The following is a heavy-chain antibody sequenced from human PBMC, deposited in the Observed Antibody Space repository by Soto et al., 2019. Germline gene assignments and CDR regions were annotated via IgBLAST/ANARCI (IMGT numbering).Heavy chain of an antibody. D-gene: IGHD2-2*02. J-gene: IGHJ5*01. CDR1: GFSFSNYY. CDR3: ARGGYTSGLDS. V-gene: IGHV3-74*01. Sequence: VQVVESGGGLVQPGGSLRLSCAVSGFSFSNYYMHWVRQAPGKGLVWVSRIDKDGKSTVYADSVKGRFTISRDNAKNTVDLQMSSLRAEDTAVYYCARGGYTSGLDSWGQGTLVTVSS. CDR2: IDKDGKST.